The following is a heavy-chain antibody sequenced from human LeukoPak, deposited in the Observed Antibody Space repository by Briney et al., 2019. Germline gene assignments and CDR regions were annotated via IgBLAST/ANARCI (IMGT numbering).Heavy chain of an antibody. D-gene: IGHD3-10*01. Sequence: SETLSLTCTVSGGSISSYYWSWIRQPPGKGLEWIGFIFYSGTTNYNPSLKSRVTISVDTSKNQFSLKLSSVTAADTAVYYCARGRSSMVRGYYYYYMDVWGKGTTVTISS. CDR2: IFYSGTT. V-gene: IGHV4-59*01. J-gene: IGHJ6*03. CDR1: GGSISSYY. CDR3: ARGRSSMVRGYYYYYMDV.